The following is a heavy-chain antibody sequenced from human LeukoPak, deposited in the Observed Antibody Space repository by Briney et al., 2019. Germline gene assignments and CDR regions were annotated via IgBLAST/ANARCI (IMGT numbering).Heavy chain of an antibody. Sequence: GGSLRLSCAASGFTFSSSAMNWVRQAPGEGLEWVSAISGSGGSTYYADSVKGRFTISRDNSKNTLYLQMDSLRAEDTAVYYCAKRGAYSPPYWGQGTLVTVSS. CDR2: ISGSGGST. CDR3: AKRGAYSPPY. CDR1: GFTFSSSA. V-gene: IGHV3-23*01. J-gene: IGHJ4*02. D-gene: IGHD5-18*01.